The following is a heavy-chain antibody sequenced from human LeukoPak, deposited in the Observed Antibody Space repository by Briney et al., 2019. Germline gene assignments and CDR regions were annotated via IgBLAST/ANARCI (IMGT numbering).Heavy chain of an antibody. J-gene: IGHJ4*02. D-gene: IGHD2-2*01. Sequence: GGSLRLSCATSGFTFSTYWMSWVRQAPGKGLEWVSSISSSSSYIYYADSVKGRFTISRDNAKNSLYLQMNSLRAEDTAVYYCARDEYQLLMRYWGQGTLVTVSS. CDR2: ISSSSSYI. V-gene: IGHV3-21*01. CDR1: GFTFSTYW. CDR3: ARDEYQLLMRY.